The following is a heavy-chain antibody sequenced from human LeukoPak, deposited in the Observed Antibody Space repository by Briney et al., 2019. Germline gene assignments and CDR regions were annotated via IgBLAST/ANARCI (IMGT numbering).Heavy chain of an antibody. V-gene: IGHV4-59*01. D-gene: IGHD2/OR15-2a*01. J-gene: IGHJ6*04. CDR3: AREQNYYYGMDV. Sequence: SETLSLTCTVSGGSISNYYWNWIRQPPGKGLEWIGYIYYSGSTNYNPSLKSRVTMSVDTPKNQFSLKLNSVTAADTAVYYCAREQNYYYGMDVWGKGTTVTVSS. CDR2: IYYSGST. CDR1: GGSISNYY.